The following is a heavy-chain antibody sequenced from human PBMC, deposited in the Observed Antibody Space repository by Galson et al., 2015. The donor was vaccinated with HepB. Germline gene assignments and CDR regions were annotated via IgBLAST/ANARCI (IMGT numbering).Heavy chain of an antibody. D-gene: IGHD1-1*01. Sequence: ETLSLTCTVSGGSISSYYWSWIRQPPGKGLEWIGYIYYSGSTNYNPSLKSRVTISVDTSKNQFSLKLSSVTAADTAVYYCASRDVENYGMDVWGQGTTVTVSS. CDR1: GGSISSYY. J-gene: IGHJ6*02. V-gene: IGHV4-59*08. CDR2: IYYSGST. CDR3: ASRDVENYGMDV.